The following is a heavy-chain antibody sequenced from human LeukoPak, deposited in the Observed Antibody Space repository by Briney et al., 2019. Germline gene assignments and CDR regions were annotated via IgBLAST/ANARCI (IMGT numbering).Heavy chain of an antibody. CDR1: GYTFTGYY. J-gene: IGHJ4*02. CDR2: INPNSGGT. V-gene: IGHV1-2*02. D-gene: IGHD6-6*01. CDR3: ARRRSGSSGPPSDH. Sequence: AASVKVSCKASGYTFTGYYMHWVRQAPGQGLEWMGWINPNSGGTNYAQKFQGRVNMTRNTSISTAYMELSSLESEDTAVYYCARRRSGSSGPPSDHWGQGTLVTVSS.